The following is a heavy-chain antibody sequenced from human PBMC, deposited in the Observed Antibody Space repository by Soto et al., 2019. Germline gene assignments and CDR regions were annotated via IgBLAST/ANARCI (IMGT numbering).Heavy chain of an antibody. J-gene: IGHJ6*02. D-gene: IGHD1-26*01. CDR3: ARARVVATTDSGMHG. CDR2: INHSGST. V-gene: IGHV4-34*01. Sequence: PSETLSLTCAVYGGSFSGYYWSWIRQPPGKGLEWIGEINHSGSTNYNPSLKSRVTISVDTSKNQFSLKLSSVTAADTAVYYCARARVVATTDSGMHGWGQGNTVT. CDR1: GGSFSGYY.